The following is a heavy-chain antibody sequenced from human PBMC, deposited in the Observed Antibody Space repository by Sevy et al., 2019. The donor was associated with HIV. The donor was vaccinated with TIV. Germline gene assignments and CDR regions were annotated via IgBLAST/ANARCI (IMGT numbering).Heavy chain of an antibody. CDR1: GFTFSSYW. V-gene: IGHV3-7*01. D-gene: IGHD3-10*01. Sequence: GGSLRLSCAASGFTFSSYWMSWVRQAPGKGLEWVANIKQDGSVKYYVDSVKGRFTISRDNAKNSLYLQMNSLRAEDTAAYYCARDPFNGSGSYSATLEYWGQGTLVTVSS. J-gene: IGHJ4*02. CDR2: IKQDGSVK. CDR3: ARDPFNGSGSYSATLEY.